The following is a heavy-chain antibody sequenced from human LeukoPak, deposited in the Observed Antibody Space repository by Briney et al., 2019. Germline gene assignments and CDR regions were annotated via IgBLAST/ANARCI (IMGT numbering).Heavy chain of an antibody. CDR2: ITGSGT. J-gene: IGHJ4*02. V-gene: IGHV3-23*01. CDR3: ARANPPEFDY. Sequence: GGSLRLSCAASGFTFSIYAMSWVRQAPGKGLEWVSVITGSGTYYADSVKGRFTISRDNSENTLYLQMNSLRAEDTAVYYCARANPPEFDYWGQGTLVTVSS. CDR1: GFTFSIYA.